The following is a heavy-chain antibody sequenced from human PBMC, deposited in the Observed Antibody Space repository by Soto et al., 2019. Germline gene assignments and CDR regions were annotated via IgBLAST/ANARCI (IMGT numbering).Heavy chain of an antibody. CDR3: AAIAARPGWFDP. J-gene: IGHJ5*02. Sequence: AVKVSCKASGGTFSSYAISWVRQAPGQGLEWMGGIIPIFGTANYAQKFQGRVTITADESTSTAYMELSSLRSEDTAVYYCAAIAARPGWFDPWGQGTLVTVSS. V-gene: IGHV1-69*13. CDR1: GGTFSSYA. D-gene: IGHD6-6*01. CDR2: IIPIFGTA.